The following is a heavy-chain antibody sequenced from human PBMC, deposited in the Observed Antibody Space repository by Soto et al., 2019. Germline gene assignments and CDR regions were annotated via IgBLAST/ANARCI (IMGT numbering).Heavy chain of an antibody. CDR2: IIPIFGTA. V-gene: IGHV1-69*13. Sequence: CSVKVSCKASGGTFSSYAISWVRQAPGQGLEWMGGIIPIFGTANYAQKFQGRVTITADESTSTAYMELSSLRADDAAVYFCARERYQVISDGMDIWGQGTTVTVSS. CDR3: ARERYQVISDGMDI. D-gene: IGHD2-2*01. J-gene: IGHJ6*02. CDR1: GGTFSSYA.